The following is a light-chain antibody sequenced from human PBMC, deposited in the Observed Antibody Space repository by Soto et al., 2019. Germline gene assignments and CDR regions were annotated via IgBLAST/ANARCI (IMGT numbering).Light chain of an antibody. CDR1: SSNIGTNT. Sequence: QSVLTQPPSTSGTPGQRVTISCSGSSSNIGTNTVNWYQQVPGTAPKLLIYSNDQRPSGVPDRFSGSKSGTSVPLAISGLQSEDEADYFCAAWDARLNGVVFGGGTKLTVL. J-gene: IGLJ3*02. CDR3: AAWDARLNGVV. CDR2: SND. V-gene: IGLV1-44*01.